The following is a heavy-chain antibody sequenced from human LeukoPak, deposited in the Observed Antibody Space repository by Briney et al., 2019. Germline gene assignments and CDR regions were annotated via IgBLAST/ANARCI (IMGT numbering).Heavy chain of an antibody. Sequence: PGGSLRLSCAASGFILSINYMSWVRQAPGKGLECGARVKQDGTEKYYVDSVRGRFTISRDNAKNSLFLQMNSLRTEDTAVFYCARGHSGNYHLYFDLWGRGSLVTVSS. D-gene: IGHD1-26*01. CDR1: GFILSINY. V-gene: IGHV3-7*01. CDR3: ARGHSGNYHLYFDL. CDR2: VKQDGTEK. J-gene: IGHJ2*01.